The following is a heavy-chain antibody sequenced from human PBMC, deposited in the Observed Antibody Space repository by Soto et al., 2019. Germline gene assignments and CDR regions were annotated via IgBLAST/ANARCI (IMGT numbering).Heavy chain of an antibody. Sequence: SETLSLTCTVSGGSISSYYWSWIRQPPGKGLEWIGYIYYSGRTNYNPSLKSRGTVSVDTSKNQFSLKLSSVTAAYTAVYYYAKVNDFWTGYYSTNWFDPWGQGTLVTVSS. CDR3: AKVNDFWTGYYSTNWFDP. J-gene: IGHJ5*02. D-gene: IGHD3-3*01. CDR1: GGSISSYY. CDR2: IYYSGRT. V-gene: IGHV4-59*01.